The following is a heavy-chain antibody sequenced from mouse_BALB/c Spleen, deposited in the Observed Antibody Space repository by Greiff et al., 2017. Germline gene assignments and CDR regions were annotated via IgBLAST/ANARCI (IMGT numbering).Heavy chain of an antibody. Sequence: VQLQQSGAELVRPGSSVKISCKASGYAFSSYWMNWVKQRPGQGLEWIGQIYPGDGDTNYNGKFKGKATLTADKSSSTAYMQLSSLTSEDSAVYFCARRGIYYDYDGGFAYWGQGTLVTVSA. V-gene: IGHV1-80*01. J-gene: IGHJ3*01. CDR2: IYPGDGDT. CDR3: ARRGIYYDYDGGFAY. D-gene: IGHD2-4*01. CDR1: GYAFSSYW.